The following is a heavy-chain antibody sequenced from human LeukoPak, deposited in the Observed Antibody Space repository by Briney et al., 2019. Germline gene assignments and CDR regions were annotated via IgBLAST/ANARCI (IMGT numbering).Heavy chain of an antibody. J-gene: IGHJ4*02. V-gene: IGHV4-34*01. CDR2: INHTGST. CDR1: GGSFSGYY. CDR3: ARAGSSGSYSK. Sequence: SETLSLTCAVYGGSFSGYYWSWIRQPPGKGLEWIGEINHTGSTNCNPSLKSRVTISVDTSKSQFSLKLTSVTAADTAVYYCARAGSSGSYSKWGQGTLVTVSS. D-gene: IGHD3-10*01.